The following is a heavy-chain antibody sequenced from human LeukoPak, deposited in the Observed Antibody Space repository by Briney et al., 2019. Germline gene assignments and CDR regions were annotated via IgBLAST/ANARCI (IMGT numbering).Heavy chain of an antibody. J-gene: IGHJ6*03. CDR3: ARGVEIFGVVIIAYYYYYMDV. CDR2: ISSSNSYI. Sequence: GGSLRLSCAASGFTFSSYSMNWVRQAPGKGLEWVSSISSSNSYIYYADSVKGRFTISRDNAKNSLYLQMNSLRAEDTAVYYCARGVEIFGVVIIAYYYYYMDVWGKGTTVTVSS. D-gene: IGHD3-3*01. V-gene: IGHV3-21*01. CDR1: GFTFSSYS.